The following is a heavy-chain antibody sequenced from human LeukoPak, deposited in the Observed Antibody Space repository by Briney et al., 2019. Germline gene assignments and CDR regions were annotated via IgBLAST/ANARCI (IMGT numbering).Heavy chain of an antibody. Sequence: ASVKVSCKASGGTFSTYAISWVRQAPGQGLEWMGGIVPIFGTANYARKFQGRVTLTADESTSTAYMELSSLRSEDTAVYYCARGGLYYDSTGYYYYWGQGTLVTVSS. CDR3: ARGGLYYDSTGYYYY. J-gene: IGHJ4*02. V-gene: IGHV1-69*01. CDR1: GGTFSTYA. D-gene: IGHD3-22*01. CDR2: IVPIFGTA.